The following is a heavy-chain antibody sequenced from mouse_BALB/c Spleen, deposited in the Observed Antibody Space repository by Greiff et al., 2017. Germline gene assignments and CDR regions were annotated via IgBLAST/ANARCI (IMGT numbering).Heavy chain of an antibody. D-gene: IGHD4-1*01. V-gene: IGHV1-87*01. J-gene: IGHJ2*01. CDR3: ARRDWVDY. Sequence: QVQLQQSGAELARPGASVKLSCKASGYTFTSYWMQWVKQRPGQGLEWIGAIYPGDGDTRYTQKFKGKATLTADKSSSTAYMQLSSLASEDSAVYYCARRDWVDYWGQGTTLTVSS. CDR2: IYPGDGDT. CDR1: GYTFTSYW.